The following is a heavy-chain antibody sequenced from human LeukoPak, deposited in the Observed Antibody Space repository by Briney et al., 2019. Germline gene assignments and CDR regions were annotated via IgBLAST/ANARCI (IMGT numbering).Heavy chain of an antibody. CDR2: ISWDGGST. V-gene: IGHV3-43*01. Sequence: GGSLRLSCAASGFTFDDYTMHWVRQAPGKGLEWVSLISWDGGSTYYADSVKGRFTISRDNSKNSLYLQMNSLRTEDTALYYCAKPPFSDVVVEVGRLGGGSFAFDIWGQGTMVTVSS. CDR1: GFTFDDYT. D-gene: IGHD3-22*01. J-gene: IGHJ3*02. CDR3: AKPPFSDVVVEVGRLGGGSFAFDI.